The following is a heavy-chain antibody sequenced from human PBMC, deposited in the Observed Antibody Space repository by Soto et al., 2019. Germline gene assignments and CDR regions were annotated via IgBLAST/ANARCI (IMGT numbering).Heavy chain of an antibody. V-gene: IGHV4-39*01. J-gene: IGHJ4*02. CDR2: IYYSGST. Sequence: SETLSLTCTVSGGSISSSSCHWGWIRQPPGKGLEWIGSIYYSGSTYYNPSLKSRVTISVDTSKNQFSLKLSSVTAADTAVYYCARGCYDSSGYFAWYFDYWGQGTLVTVSS. CDR3: ARGCYDSSGYFAWYFDY. CDR1: GGSISSSSCH. D-gene: IGHD3-22*01.